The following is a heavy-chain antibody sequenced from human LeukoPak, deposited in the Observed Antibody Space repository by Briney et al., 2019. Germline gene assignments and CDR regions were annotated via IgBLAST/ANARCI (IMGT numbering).Heavy chain of an antibody. CDR3: AKGLGNYYDSSGYYDYFDY. V-gene: IGHV3-23*01. D-gene: IGHD3-22*01. Sequence: GESMRLSCAVSGFTLSSYAMRWVRQAPGRGMEWVSAISGSGGRTYYADSVKGRFTISRDNSKNTLYLQMNSLRAEDTAVYYCAKGLGNYYDSSGYYDYFDYWGQRTLVTVSS. CDR2: ISGSGGRT. J-gene: IGHJ4*02. CDR1: GFTLSSYA.